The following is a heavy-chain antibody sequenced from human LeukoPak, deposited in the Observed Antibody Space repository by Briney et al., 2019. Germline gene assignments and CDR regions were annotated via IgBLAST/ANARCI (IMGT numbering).Heavy chain of an antibody. V-gene: IGHV4-59*01. J-gene: IGHJ5*02. CDR3: AREVSVAGNNWFDP. D-gene: IGHD6-19*01. Sequence: AETLSLTCTVSGGSISSYYWSWIRQPPGKGLEWIGYIYYSGSTNYNPSLKSRVTISVTSKNQFSLKLSSVTAADTAVYFCAREVSVAGNNWFDPWGQGALVTVSS. CDR1: GGSISSYY. CDR2: IYYSGST.